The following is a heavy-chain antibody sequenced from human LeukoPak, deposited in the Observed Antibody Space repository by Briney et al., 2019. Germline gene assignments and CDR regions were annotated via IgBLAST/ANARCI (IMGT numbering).Heavy chain of an antibody. CDR3: ARDIDGYNVY. CDR1: GGTFSSYA. CDR2: IIPIFGTA. J-gene: IGHJ4*02. V-gene: IGHV1-69*05. D-gene: IGHD5-24*01. Sequence: ASVKVSCKASGGTFSSYAISWVRQAPGQGLEWMGRIIPIFGTANYAQKFQGRVTITTDESTSTAYMELSSLRSEDTAVYYCARDIDGYNVYWGQGTLVTVSS.